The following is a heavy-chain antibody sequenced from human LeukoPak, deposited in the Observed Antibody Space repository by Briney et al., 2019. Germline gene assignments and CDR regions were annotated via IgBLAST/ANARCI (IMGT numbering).Heavy chain of an antibody. CDR2: ISSSSSYI. Sequence: GGSLRLSCAASGFTFSSYSMNWVRQAPGKGLEWVSSISSSSSYIYYADSVKGRFTISRDNAKNSLYLQMNSLRAEDTAVYYCARGLYSSSFWFDPWGQGTLVTVSS. D-gene: IGHD6-13*01. CDR3: ARGLYSSSFWFDP. V-gene: IGHV3-21*01. J-gene: IGHJ5*02. CDR1: GFTFSSYS.